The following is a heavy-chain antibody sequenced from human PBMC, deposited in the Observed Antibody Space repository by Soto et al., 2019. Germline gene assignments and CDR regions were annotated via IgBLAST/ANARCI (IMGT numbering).Heavy chain of an antibody. CDR2: INHSGST. J-gene: IGHJ4*02. CDR1: GGSFIGYY. Sequence: QVQLQRWGAGLLKPAEILSLTCAVYGGSFIGYYWSWIRQPPGKGLEWIGEINHSGSTNYNPSLKSRITISVDTSKNQFSLKLSSVTAADTAVYYCATSVGYCSGGSCYSEDYFDYWGQGTLVTVSS. V-gene: IGHV4-34*01. D-gene: IGHD2-15*01. CDR3: ATSVGYCSGGSCYSEDYFDY.